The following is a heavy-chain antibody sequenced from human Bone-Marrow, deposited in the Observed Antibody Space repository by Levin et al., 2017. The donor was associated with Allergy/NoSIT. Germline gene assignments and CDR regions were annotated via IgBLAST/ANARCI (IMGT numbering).Heavy chain of an antibody. CDR3: VARSNGMDV. CDR2: IYSGVSA. CDR1: EFIVSSNY. J-gene: IGHJ6*02. D-gene: IGHD5-12*01. Sequence: GGSLRLSCAASEFIVSSNYMSWVRQPPGRGLDWVSFIYSGVSASYAESVKGRFTISRDNSKTPLYLQMNSLGAEDTAVYYCVARSNGMDVWGQGTTVTVSS. V-gene: IGHV3-66*01.